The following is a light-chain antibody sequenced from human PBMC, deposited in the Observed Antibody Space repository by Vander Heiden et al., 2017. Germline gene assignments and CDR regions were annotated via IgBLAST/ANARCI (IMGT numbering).Light chain of an antibody. CDR1: QSVLYSSNNKNY. Sequence: DIVMTQSPDSLAVSLGERATINCKSSQSVLYSSNNKNYLAWYQQKPGQPPKLLIYWASTRESGVPDRFSGSGSGTDFTLTISSLQAEDVAVYYCQQYDSTRTFGGGTKVEIK. V-gene: IGKV4-1*01. CDR2: WAS. CDR3: QQYDSTRT. J-gene: IGKJ4*02.